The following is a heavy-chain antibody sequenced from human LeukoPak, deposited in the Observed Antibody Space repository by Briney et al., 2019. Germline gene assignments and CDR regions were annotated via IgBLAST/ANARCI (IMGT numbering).Heavy chain of an antibody. D-gene: IGHD5-12*01. CDR1: GFTFNNAW. CDR2: IKSGTDGGTT. Sequence: GGSLRLSCVASGFTFNNAWMSWVRQAPGKGLEWVCRIKSGTDGGTTDYAAPVKGRFTISSDDSKNTLYLEMNSLKTEDTAVYYCTTHSGYDYLSDYWGQGTLVTVSS. J-gene: IGHJ4*02. V-gene: IGHV3-15*01. CDR3: TTHSGYDYLSDY.